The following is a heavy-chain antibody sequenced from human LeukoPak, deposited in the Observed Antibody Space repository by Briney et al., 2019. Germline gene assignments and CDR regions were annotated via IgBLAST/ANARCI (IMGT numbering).Heavy chain of an antibody. CDR1: GFTFSTYW. J-gene: IGHJ4*02. CDR2: INSGGDDT. V-gene: IGHV3-74*01. Sequence: GGSLRLSCAASGFTFSTYWMHWVRQAPGKGLVWVSLINSGGDDTRYADSVKGRFTISRDNSKNTLYLQMNSLRAEDTAVYYCAKDRRYYGSGSYYPDYWGQGTLVTVSS. D-gene: IGHD3-10*01. CDR3: AKDRRYYGSGSYYPDY.